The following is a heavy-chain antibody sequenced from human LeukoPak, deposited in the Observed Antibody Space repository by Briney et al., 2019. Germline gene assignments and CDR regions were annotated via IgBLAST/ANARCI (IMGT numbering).Heavy chain of an antibody. CDR2: MSYDGGNK. CDR1: GFSFSSYG. CDR3: AKFDGGGGSPDV. V-gene: IGHV3-30*18. Sequence: GGSLRLSCAASGFSFSSYGMHWVRQAPGKGLERVAAMSYDGGNKYYADSVKGRFTISRDNSKNTLYLQMNSLRVEDTAVYYCAKFDGGGGSPDVWGQGTTVTVSS. D-gene: IGHD2-15*01. J-gene: IGHJ6*02.